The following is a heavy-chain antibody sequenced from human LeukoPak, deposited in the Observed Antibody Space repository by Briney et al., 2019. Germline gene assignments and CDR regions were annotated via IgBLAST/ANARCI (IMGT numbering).Heavy chain of an antibody. D-gene: IGHD3-10*01. V-gene: IGHV4-39*07. Sequence: SETLSLTCTVSGGSISSSSYYWGWIRQPPGKGLEWIGSIYHSGSTYYNPSLKSRVTISVDTSKNQFSLKLSSVTAADTAVYYCARWVFYGSGSYHFLWFDPWGQGTLVTVSS. CDR2: IYHSGST. CDR1: GGSISSSSYY. J-gene: IGHJ5*02. CDR3: ARWVFYGSGSYHFLWFDP.